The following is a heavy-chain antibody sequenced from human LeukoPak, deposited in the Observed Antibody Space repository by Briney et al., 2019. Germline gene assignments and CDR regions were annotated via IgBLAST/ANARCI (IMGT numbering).Heavy chain of an antibody. J-gene: IGHJ4*02. D-gene: IGHD1-7*01. V-gene: IGHV3-33*01. CDR3: ARDANYYFDS. Sequence: PGGSLRLSCAASGFTFSSYGMHWVRQAPGKGLEWVALIWYDGSNKYYPDSVEGRFTISRDNSKNTVYLQMNSLRAEDTAVYYCARDANYYFDSWGQGTLVTVSS. CDR1: GFTFSSYG. CDR2: IWYDGSNK.